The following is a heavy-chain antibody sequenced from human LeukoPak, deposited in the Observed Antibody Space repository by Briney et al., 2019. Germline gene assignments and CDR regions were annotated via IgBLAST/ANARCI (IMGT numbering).Heavy chain of an antibody. J-gene: IGHJ6*03. CDR3: ARIRGFGADFYYYYMDV. CDR2: ISSSGSTI. CDR1: GFNFRTYE. Sequence: GGSLRLSCAASGFNFRTYEMNWVRQAPGKGLEWVSYISSSGSTIYYADSVKGRFTISRDNAKNSLYLQMNSLRAEDTAVYYCARIRGFGADFYYYYMDVWGKGTTVTVSS. V-gene: IGHV3-48*03. D-gene: IGHD3-10*01.